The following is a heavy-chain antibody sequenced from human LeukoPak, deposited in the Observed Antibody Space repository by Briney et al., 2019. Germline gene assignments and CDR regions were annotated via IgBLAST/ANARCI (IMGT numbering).Heavy chain of an antibody. V-gene: IGHV4-59*01. D-gene: IGHD1-26*01. CDR2: IYYSGST. J-gene: IGHJ3*02. CDR3: ARDGRWEPNAFDI. Sequence: QASETLSLTCTVSGGSISSYYWSWIRQPPGKGLEWIGYIYYSGSTNYNPSLKSRVTISVDTSKNQFSLKLSSVTAADTAVYYCARDGRWEPNAFDIWGQGTMVTVSS. CDR1: GGSISSYY.